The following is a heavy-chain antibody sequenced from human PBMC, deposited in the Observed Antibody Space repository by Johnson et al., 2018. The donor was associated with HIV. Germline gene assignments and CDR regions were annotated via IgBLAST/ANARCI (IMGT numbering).Heavy chain of an antibody. CDR2: INWNGGST. J-gene: IGHJ3*02. CDR1: GFTFDDYG. D-gene: IGHD2-8*01. Sequence: VQLVESGGSVIRPGGSLRLSCAASGFTFDDYGMSWVRQAPKKGLEWVSGINWNGGSTGYADSVKGRFTISRDNAKNTLYLQLNSLRDEDTAVYYCARDNIVLMVGGAFDIWGQGTMVTVSS. CDR3: ARDNIVLMVGGAFDI. V-gene: IGHV3-20*04.